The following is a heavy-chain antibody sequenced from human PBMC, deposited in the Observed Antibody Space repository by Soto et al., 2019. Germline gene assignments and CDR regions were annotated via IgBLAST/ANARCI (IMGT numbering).Heavy chain of an antibody. CDR2: ISDSGGDT. J-gene: IGHJ4*02. V-gene: IGHV3-23*01. Sequence: HGGSPRLSCAASGFTFSNYAMSWVRKAPGKGLEWVSAISDSGGDTFYADSVKGRFTISRDNSKNTLYLQVNSLRAEDTAVFYCAKVYWGVTGTTYDYFDYWGQGTLVTVSS. D-gene: IGHD1-7*01. CDR1: GFTFSNYA. CDR3: AKVYWGVTGTTYDYFDY.